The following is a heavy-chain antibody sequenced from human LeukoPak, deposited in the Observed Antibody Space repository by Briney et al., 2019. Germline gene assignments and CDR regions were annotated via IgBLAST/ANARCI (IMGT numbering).Heavy chain of an antibody. V-gene: IGHV5-51*01. Sequence: GESLKISCKGSGYSFTSYWIAWVRQMPGKGLEWMGIIYPGDPDARYSPSFQGQVTISADKSISTAYLQWSSLKASDTAMYYCTSRTLRTDFDYWGQGTLVTVSS. D-gene: IGHD1-1*01. CDR1: GYSFTSYW. CDR2: IYPGDPDA. J-gene: IGHJ4*02. CDR3: TSRTLRTDFDY.